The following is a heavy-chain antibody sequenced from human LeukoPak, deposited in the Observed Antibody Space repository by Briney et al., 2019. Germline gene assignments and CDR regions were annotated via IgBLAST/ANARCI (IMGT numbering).Heavy chain of an antibody. D-gene: IGHD1-14*01. CDR3: ARARTSTNFFDY. CDR1: GGSFRGYY. V-gene: IGHV4-34*01. J-gene: IGHJ4*02. CDR2: INYRGST. Sequence: PSETLSLTCAVYGGSFRGYYWNWIRQPPGKGLEWIGEINYRGSTSYNPSLKSRVTISVDTSKNQFSLKLSSVTAADTAVYYCARARTSTNFFDYWGQGTLVTVSS.